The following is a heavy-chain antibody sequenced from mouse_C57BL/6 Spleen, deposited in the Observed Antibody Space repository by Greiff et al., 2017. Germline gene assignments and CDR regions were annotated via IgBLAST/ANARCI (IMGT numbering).Heavy chain of an antibody. Sequence: VQLQQPGAELVRPGTSVKLSCKASGYTFTSYWMHWVKQRPGQGLEWIGVIDPSDSYTNYNQKFKGKATLTVDTSSSTAYMQPSSLTSEDSAVYYCARSGSYWYFDVGGTETTVTVST. J-gene: IGHJ1*03. V-gene: IGHV1-59*01. CDR1: GYTFTSYW. CDR2: IDPSDSYT. CDR3: ARSGSYWYFDV. D-gene: IGHD3-1*01.